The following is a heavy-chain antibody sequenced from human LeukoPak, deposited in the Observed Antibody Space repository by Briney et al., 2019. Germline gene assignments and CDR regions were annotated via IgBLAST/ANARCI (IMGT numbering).Heavy chain of an antibody. CDR3: AGASYSNYATHFDY. CDR1: GYTFTDYY. D-gene: IGHD4-11*01. V-gene: IGHV1-2*06. J-gene: IGHJ4*02. CDR2: INPNSGAA. Sequence: VASVKVSCKASGYTFTDYYMHWVRQAPGQGLEWMGRINPNSGAADYAQEFQGRVTMTRDTSINTVYMELSRLRSDDTAVYYCAGASYSNYATHFDYWGQGTLVTVSS.